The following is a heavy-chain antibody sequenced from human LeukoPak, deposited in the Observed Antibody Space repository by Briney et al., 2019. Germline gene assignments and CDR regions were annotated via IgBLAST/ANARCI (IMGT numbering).Heavy chain of an antibody. J-gene: IGHJ4*02. D-gene: IGHD3-9*01. Sequence: GGSLRLSCEASGFTFSNYAMGWVRQAPGKGPEWVSSIRYNIENTHYADAVQGRFTISRDNSKNTLYLQMNSLRAEDTARYYCAKASTRDTGYYFDSWGQGTLVSVSS. CDR3: AKASTRDTGYYFDS. V-gene: IGHV3-23*01. CDR1: GFTFSNYA. CDR2: IRYNIENT.